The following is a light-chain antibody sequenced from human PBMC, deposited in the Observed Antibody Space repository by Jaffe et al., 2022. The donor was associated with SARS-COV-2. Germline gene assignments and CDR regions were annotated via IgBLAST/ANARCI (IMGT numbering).Light chain of an antibody. Sequence: DIVMTQSPDSLAVSLGERATINCKSSQSVLYISNNKNYLAWYQQKPGQPPKLLIYWASTRESGVPDRFSGSASGTDFTLTISSLQAEDVAVYYCQQYYSSPTFGQGTKVEIK. CDR2: WAS. CDR3: QQYYSSPT. CDR1: QSVLYISNNKNY. J-gene: IGKJ1*01. V-gene: IGKV4-1*01.